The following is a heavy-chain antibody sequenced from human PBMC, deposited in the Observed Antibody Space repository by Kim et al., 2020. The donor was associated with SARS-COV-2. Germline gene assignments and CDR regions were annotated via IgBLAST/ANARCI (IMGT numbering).Heavy chain of an antibody. J-gene: IGHJ3*02. Sequence: SETLSLTCTVSGGSISSYYWSWIRQPPGKGLEWIGYIYYSGSTNYNPSLKSRVTISVDTSKNQFPLKLSSVTAADTAVYYCATVGVVTAHDAFDIWGPGT. D-gene: IGHD2-21*02. CDR2: IYYSGST. CDR1: GGSISSYY. CDR3: ATVGVVTAHDAFDI. V-gene: IGHV4-59*01.